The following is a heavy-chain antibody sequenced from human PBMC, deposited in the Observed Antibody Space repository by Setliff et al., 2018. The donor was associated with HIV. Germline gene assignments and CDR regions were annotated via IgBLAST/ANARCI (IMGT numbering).Heavy chain of an antibody. V-gene: IGHV4-4*08. D-gene: IGHD1-7*01. J-gene: IGHJ6*03. CDR1: GGSFSGYY. Sequence: SETLSLTCSVSGGSFSGYYWSWIRQPPGKGLEWIGYIYIYNSGSTNYNPSLTSRVTISVDTSKNQFSLKLSSVTAADTAVYYCARDRSNWNYGKNYMDAWGKGTTVTVSS. CDR3: ARDRSNWNYGKNYMDA. CDR2: IYIYNSGST.